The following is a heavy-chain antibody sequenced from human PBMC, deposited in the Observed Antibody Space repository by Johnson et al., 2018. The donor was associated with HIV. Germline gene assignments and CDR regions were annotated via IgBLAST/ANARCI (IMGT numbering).Heavy chain of an antibody. CDR3: ARPTHSYGYAFDI. CDR2: IYSGGST. Sequence: VQLVESGGGLVQPGGSLRLSCAASGFTFSSYAMSWVRQAPGKGLEWVSVIYSGGSTYYADSVKGRFTISRDNAKNSLYLQMNSLRAEDTAVYYCARPTHSYGYAFDIWGQGTMVTVSS. J-gene: IGHJ3*02. D-gene: IGHD5-18*01. CDR1: GFTFSSYA. V-gene: IGHV3-23*03.